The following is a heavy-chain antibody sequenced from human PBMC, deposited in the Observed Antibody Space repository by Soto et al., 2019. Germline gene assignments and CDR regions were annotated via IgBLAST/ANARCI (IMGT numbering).Heavy chain of an antibody. CDR3: ARGSAFGVVISWFDP. Sequence: SETLSLTCTVSGGSISSGDYYWSWIRQPPGKGLEWIGYIYYSGSTYYNPSLKSRVTISVDTSKNQFSLKLSSATAADTAVYYCARGSAFGVVISWFDPWGQGTLVTVSS. J-gene: IGHJ5*02. CDR1: GGSISSGDYY. V-gene: IGHV4-30-4*01. CDR2: IYYSGST. D-gene: IGHD3-3*01.